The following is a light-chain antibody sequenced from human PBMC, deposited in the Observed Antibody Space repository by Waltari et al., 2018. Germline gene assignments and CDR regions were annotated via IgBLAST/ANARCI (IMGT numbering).Light chain of an antibody. CDR3: SSYTSSSTLL. V-gene: IGLV2-14*01. CDR1: SSDVGGYNY. Sequence: QSALTQPASVSGSPGQSITISCTGTSSDVGGYNYVSWYQQHPGKAPKLIIYEVSNRPSGVSNRFSGSKSGNTASLTISGLQGEDEADYYCSSYTSSSTLLFGGGTTLTVL. J-gene: IGLJ2*01. CDR2: EVS.